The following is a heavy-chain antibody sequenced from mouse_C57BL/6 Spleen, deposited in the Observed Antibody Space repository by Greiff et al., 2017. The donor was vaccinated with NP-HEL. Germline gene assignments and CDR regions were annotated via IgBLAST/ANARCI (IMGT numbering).Heavy chain of an antibody. CDR2: IDPETGGT. D-gene: IGHD1-1*01. CDR3: TRRGATDY. Sequence: VQLQESGAELVRPGASVTLSCKASGYTFTDYEMHWVKQTPVHGLEWIGAIDPETGGTAYNQKFKGKAILTADKSSSTAYMELRSLTAEDSAVYYCTRRGATDYWGQGTTLTVSS. J-gene: IGHJ2*01. V-gene: IGHV1-15*01. CDR1: GYTFTDYE.